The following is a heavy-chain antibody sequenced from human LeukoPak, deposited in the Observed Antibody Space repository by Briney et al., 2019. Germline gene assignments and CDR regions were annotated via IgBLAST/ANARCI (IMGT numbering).Heavy chain of an antibody. CDR2: IYYSGST. V-gene: IGHV4-31*03. CDR1: GGSISSGGYY. Sequence: SETLSLTCTVSGGSISSGGYYWSRIRQHPGKGLEWIGYIYYSGSTYYNPSLKSRVTISVDTSKNQFSLKLSSVTAADTAVYYCARLRITMIVVDYWGQGTLVTVSS. D-gene: IGHD3-22*01. J-gene: IGHJ4*02. CDR3: ARLRITMIVVDY.